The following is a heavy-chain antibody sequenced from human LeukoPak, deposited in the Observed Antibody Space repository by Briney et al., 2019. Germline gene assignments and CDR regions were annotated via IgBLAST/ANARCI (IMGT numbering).Heavy chain of an antibody. D-gene: IGHD7-27*01. CDR3: ARDTSGPEADVAFDYFDH. Sequence: GGSLRLSCAASGFTFNNYSMNWVRQAPGKGLEWVSYISSSSSTIYYADSVKGRFTISRDNAQNSLYLQMKSLRAEDAAVYYCARDTSGPEADVAFDYFDHWGQGSLVTVSS. V-gene: IGHV3-48*04. J-gene: IGHJ4*02. CDR2: ISSSSSTI. CDR1: GFTFNNYS.